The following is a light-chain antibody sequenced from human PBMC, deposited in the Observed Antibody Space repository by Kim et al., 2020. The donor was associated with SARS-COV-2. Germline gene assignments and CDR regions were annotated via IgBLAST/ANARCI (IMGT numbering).Light chain of an antibody. CDR2: DVT. V-gene: IGLV2-11*01. CDR3: SSYASSYSLI. J-gene: IGLJ6*01. CDR1: SGDVGGYNH. Sequence: QSALTQPGSVSGSPGQSVTMSCTGTSGDVGGYNHVSWHQQHPGKAPKLVILDVTKRPAGVPDRFSASKSGNTASLTISGLQAEDEADYYCSSYASSYSLIFGGGTKVTVL.